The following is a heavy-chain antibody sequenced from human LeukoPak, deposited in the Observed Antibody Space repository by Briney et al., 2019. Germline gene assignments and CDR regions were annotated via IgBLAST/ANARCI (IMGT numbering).Heavy chain of an antibody. CDR3: VKDSSTTWFGRDSK. D-gene: IGHD3-10*01. V-gene: IGHV3-30*18. J-gene: IGHJ4*02. Sequence: RGSLRLSCAASGFSFTYFGLHWVRQAPGKGLEWVALISTDPSNKNYADSVKGRFTISRDNSINTLYLQMRSLRLEDTAVYYCVKDSSTTWFGRDSKWGRGTLVTVSS. CDR2: ISTDPSNK. CDR1: GFSFTYFG.